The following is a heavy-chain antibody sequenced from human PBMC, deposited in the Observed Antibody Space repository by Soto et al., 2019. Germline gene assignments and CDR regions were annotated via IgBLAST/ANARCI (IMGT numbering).Heavy chain of an antibody. V-gene: IGHV3-23*01. J-gene: IGHJ4*02. Sequence: GGSLRLSCAASGFTFSSYAMSWVRQAPGKGLEWVSSISGSGAGKHYADSVKGRFTISRDNSKNTLYLQMNSPRAEDTAVYYCAKDRLWLSDYWGQGTLVTVSS. D-gene: IGHD6-19*01. CDR2: ISGSGAGK. CDR1: GFTFSSYA. CDR3: AKDRLWLSDY.